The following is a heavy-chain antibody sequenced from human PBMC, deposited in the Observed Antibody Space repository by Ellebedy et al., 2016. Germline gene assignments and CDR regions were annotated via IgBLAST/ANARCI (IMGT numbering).Heavy chain of an antibody. J-gene: IGHJ4*02. Sequence: GGSLRLSCAASGFTFSHYGMHWVRQAPGKGLEWVTVISNDGNHKFYADSVMGRFTISRDNSRTTVYLQMNSLRDDDTAMYYCTRDTTWTNFDYWGQGTLVIVSS. CDR1: GFTFSHYG. V-gene: IGHV3-30*03. CDR3: TRDTTWTNFDY. CDR2: ISNDGNHK. D-gene: IGHD1-26*01.